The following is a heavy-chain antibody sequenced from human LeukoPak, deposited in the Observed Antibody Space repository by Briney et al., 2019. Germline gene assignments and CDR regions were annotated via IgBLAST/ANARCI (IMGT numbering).Heavy chain of an antibody. V-gene: IGHV4-59*08. CDR2: IYYSGST. Sequence: SETLSLTCTVSGGSISSYYWSWIRQPPGKGLEWIGYIYYSGSTNYNPSLKSRVTISVDTSKNQFSLKLSSVTAADTAVYYCARGLRDGYNYDAFDIWGQGTMVTVSS. CDR1: GGSISSYY. D-gene: IGHD5-24*01. J-gene: IGHJ3*02. CDR3: ARGLRDGYNYDAFDI.